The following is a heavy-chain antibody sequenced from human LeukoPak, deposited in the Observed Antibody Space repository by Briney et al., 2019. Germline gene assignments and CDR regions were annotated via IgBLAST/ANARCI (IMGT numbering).Heavy chain of an antibody. V-gene: IGHV3-11*04. D-gene: IGHD3-16*01. Sequence: LSLTCTVSGGSISSSSYYWGWIRQPPGKGLEWVSYISSSGSTIYYADSVKGRFTISRDNAKNSLYLQMNSLRAEDTAVYYCARGQSLANWGQGTLVTVSS. CDR1: GGSISSSSYY. CDR3: ARGQSLAN. J-gene: IGHJ4*02. CDR2: ISSSGSTI.